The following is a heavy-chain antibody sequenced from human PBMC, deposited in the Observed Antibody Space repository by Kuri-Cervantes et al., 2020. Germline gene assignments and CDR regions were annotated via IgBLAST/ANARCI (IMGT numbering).Heavy chain of an antibody. J-gene: IGHJ4*02. CDR3: ARDSDYSSSWYLFDY. D-gene: IGHD6-13*01. Sequence: GESLKISCAASGFTFSDYSMNWVRQAPGKGLEWVSSLSSSSSYIYYADSVKGRFTISRDNAKNSLYLQMNSLRAEDTAVYYCARDSDYSSSWYLFDYWGQGTLVTVSS. V-gene: IGHV3-21*01. CDR2: LSSSSSYI. CDR1: GFTFSDYS.